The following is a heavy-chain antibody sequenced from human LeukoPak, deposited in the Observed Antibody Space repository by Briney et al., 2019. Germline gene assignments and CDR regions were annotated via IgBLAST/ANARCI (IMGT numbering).Heavy chain of an antibody. CDR1: GYTFTSYY. CDR3: ARALWFGELLFTGYYYYYMDV. Sequence: ASVKVSCKASGYTFTSYYMHWVRQAPGQGLEWMGIINPSGGSTSYAQKFQGRVTMTRDMSTSTVYMELSSLRSDDTAVYYCARALWFGELLFTGYYYYYMDVWGKGTTVTISS. J-gene: IGHJ6*03. V-gene: IGHV1-46*01. CDR2: INPSGGST. D-gene: IGHD3-10*01.